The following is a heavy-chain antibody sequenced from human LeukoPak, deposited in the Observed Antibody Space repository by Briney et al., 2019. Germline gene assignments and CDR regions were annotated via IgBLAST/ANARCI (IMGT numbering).Heavy chain of an antibody. V-gene: IGHV1-46*01. CDR2: INPSGGST. CDR1: GYTFTSYY. J-gene: IGHJ4*02. CDR3: ARVTYYYDSSGHEGNY. Sequence: ASVKVSCKASGYTFTSYYMHWVRQAPGQGLEWMGIINPSGGSTSYAQKFQGRVTMTRDTSTSTVYMELSSLRSEDTAVYYCARVTYYYDSSGHEGNYWGQGTLVTVSS. D-gene: IGHD3-22*01.